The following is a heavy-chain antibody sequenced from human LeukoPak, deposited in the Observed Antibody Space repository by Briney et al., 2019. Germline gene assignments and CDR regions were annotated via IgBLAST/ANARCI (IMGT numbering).Heavy chain of an antibody. V-gene: IGHV1-69*04. CDR3: ARSMYYYGSGSPPHWFDP. Sequence: AASVKASCKASGGTFSSCAISWVRQAPGQGLEWMGRIIPILGIANYAQKFQGRVTITADKSTSTAYMELSSLRSEDTAVYYCARSMYYYGSGSPPHWFDPWGQGTLVTVSS. J-gene: IGHJ5*02. CDR2: IIPILGIA. D-gene: IGHD3-10*01. CDR1: GGTFSSCA.